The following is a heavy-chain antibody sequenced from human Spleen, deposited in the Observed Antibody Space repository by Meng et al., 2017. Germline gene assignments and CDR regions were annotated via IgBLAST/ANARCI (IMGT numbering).Heavy chain of an antibody. CDR3: ARVSYTSGWYGNWYFDL. V-gene: IGHV3-53*01. Sequence: GESLKISCAASGFIVSSIYLSWVRQAPGKGLEWVSFIYSGGSTYYADSVRGRFTISRDNSKNTLYLHMNSLRAEDTAIYYCARVSYTSGWYGNWYFDLWGRGTLVTVSS. D-gene: IGHD6-19*01. CDR1: GFIVSSIY. CDR2: IYSGGST. J-gene: IGHJ2*01.